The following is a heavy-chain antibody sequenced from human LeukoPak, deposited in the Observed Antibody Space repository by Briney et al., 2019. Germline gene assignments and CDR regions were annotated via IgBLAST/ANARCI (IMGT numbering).Heavy chain of an antibody. CDR2: INHSGST. CDR1: GGSFSGYY. CDR3: ARRAYYYGSGYPPYYNWFDP. J-gene: IGHJ5*02. V-gene: IGHV4-34*01. D-gene: IGHD3-10*01. Sequence: KPSETLSLTCAVYGGSFSGYYWSWIRQPPGKGLEWIGEINHSGSTNYNPSLKSRVTISVDTSKNQFSLKLSSVTAADTAVYFCARRAYYYGSGYPPYYNWFDPWGQGTLVTVSS.